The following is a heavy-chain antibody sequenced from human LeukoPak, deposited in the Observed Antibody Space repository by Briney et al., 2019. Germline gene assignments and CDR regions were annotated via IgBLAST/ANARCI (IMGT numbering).Heavy chain of an antibody. CDR2: INHSGST. CDR3: ARTPLYSSSFFDY. CDR1: GGSFSGYY. V-gene: IGHV4-34*01. D-gene: IGHD6-13*01. Sequence: ASETLSLTCAVYGGSFSGYYWGWIRQPPGKGLEWIGEINHSGSTNYNPSLKSRVTISVDTSKNQFSLKLSSVTAADTAVYYCARTPLYSSSFFDYWGQGTPVTVSS. J-gene: IGHJ4*02.